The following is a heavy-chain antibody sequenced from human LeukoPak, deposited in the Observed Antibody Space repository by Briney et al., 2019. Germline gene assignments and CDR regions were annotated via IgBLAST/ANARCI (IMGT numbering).Heavy chain of an antibody. CDR1: GGSISSSSYY. D-gene: IGHD2-2*01. J-gene: IGHJ6*02. Sequence: SETLSLTCTVSGGSISSSSYYWGWIRQPPGKGLEWIGYIYYSGSTYYNPSLRSRVTISVDTSKNQFSLKLSSVTAADTAVYYCARGTPAAPWGYYYYGMDVWGQGTTVTVSS. CDR2: IYYSGST. V-gene: IGHV4-31*03. CDR3: ARGTPAAPWGYYYYGMDV.